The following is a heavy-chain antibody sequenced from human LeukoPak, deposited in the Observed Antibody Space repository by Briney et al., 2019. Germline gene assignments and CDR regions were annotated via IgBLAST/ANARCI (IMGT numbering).Heavy chain of an antibody. CDR3: ARSPTSSYGLFQH. D-gene: IGHD5-18*01. CDR2: INPNSGGT. J-gene: IGHJ1*01. CDR1: GYTFTGYY. Sequence: ASVKVSCKASGYTFTGYYMHWVRQAPGQGPERMGWINPNSGGTNYAQKFQGRVTMTRDTSISTAYMELSRLRSDDTAVYYCARSPTSSYGLFQHWGQGTLVTVSS. V-gene: IGHV1-2*02.